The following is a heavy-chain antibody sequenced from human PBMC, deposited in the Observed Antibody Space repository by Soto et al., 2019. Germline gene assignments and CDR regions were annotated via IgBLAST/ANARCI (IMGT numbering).Heavy chain of an antibody. D-gene: IGHD2-2*01. CDR3: ARGGSQCSSTSCYYYYYYYGMDV. Sequence: GASVKVSCKASGYTFTGYYMHWVRQAPGQGLEWMGWINPNSGGTNYAQKFQGWVTMTRDTSISTAYMELSRLRSDDTAVYYCARGGSQCSSTSCYYYYYYYGMDVWGQGTKVTVYS. V-gene: IGHV1-2*04. J-gene: IGHJ6*02. CDR2: INPNSGGT. CDR1: GYTFTGYY.